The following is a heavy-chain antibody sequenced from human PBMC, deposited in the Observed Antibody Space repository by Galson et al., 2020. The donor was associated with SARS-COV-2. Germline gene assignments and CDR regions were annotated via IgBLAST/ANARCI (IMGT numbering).Heavy chain of an antibody. D-gene: IGHD2-15*01. J-gene: IGHJ4*02. V-gene: IGHV3-23*01. Sequence: GESLKISCAASGYPFVDYAMTWVRQAPGKGLEWVATISGSGQSTYYAESVKGRFIISRDNSKNILYLEVTSLTYEDTAVYFCARDKRWQPQEVHWGQGTLVTVSS. CDR2: ISGSGQST. CDR3: ARDKRWQPQEVH. CDR1: GYPFVDYA.